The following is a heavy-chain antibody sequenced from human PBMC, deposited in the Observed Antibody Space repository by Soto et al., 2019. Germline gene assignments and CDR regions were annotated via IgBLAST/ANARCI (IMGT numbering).Heavy chain of an antibody. D-gene: IGHD3-16*01. CDR1: GYTFTGYY. V-gene: IGHV1-2*02. CDR3: GATYVWVEKL. Sequence: ASVKASCKTSGYTFTGYYIHWVRQAPGQGLEWLGWINPDSGATKYAQKFQGRVTMTRDTSISTAYMEMSRLRSADTAIYYCGATYVWVEKLWGHGTTIAVSS. CDR2: INPDSGAT. J-gene: IGHJ6*02.